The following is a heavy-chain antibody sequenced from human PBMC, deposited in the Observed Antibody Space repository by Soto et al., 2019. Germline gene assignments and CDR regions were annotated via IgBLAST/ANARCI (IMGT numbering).Heavy chain of an antibody. CDR2: ISWNSGSI. V-gene: IGHV3-9*01. Sequence: EVQLVESGGGLVQPGRSLRLSCAASGFTFDDYAMHWVRQAPGKGLEWVSGISWNSGSIGYADSVKGRFTISRDNAKNSLYLQMNSLRAEDTALYYCAKTWIGYCSSTSCRTDAFDLWGQGTMVTVSS. CDR3: AKTWIGYCSSTSCRTDAFDL. CDR1: GFTFDDYA. J-gene: IGHJ3*01. D-gene: IGHD2-2*01.